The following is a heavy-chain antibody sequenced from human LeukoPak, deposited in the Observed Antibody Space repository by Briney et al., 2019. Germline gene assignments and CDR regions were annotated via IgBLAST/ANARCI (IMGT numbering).Heavy chain of an antibody. D-gene: IGHD6-13*01. J-gene: IGHJ4*02. V-gene: IGHV3-23*01. CDR1: GFTFSSYA. Sequence: GGSLRLSCAASGFTFSSYAMSWVRQAPGEGLEWVSAISGSGGSTYYADSVRGRFTISRDNSKNTLYLQMNSLRAEDTAVYYCAKAGIAAAGTYFDYWGQGTLVTVSS. CDR3: AKAGIAAAGTYFDY. CDR2: ISGSGGST.